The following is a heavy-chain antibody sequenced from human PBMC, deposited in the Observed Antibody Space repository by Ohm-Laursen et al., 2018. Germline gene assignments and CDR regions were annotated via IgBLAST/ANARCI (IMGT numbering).Heavy chain of an antibody. V-gene: IGHV3-21*01. CDR3: ARDSSRRAREGGMDV. CDR1: GFTLSSYD. D-gene: IGHD6-6*01. J-gene: IGHJ6*02. CDR2: ISETGSHI. Sequence: SLRLSCAASGFTLSSYDMNWVRQAPGKGLEWISYISETGSHIYDADSMRGRFTVARDNAKNLLYLQLNSLGVEDTAVYYCARDSSRRAREGGMDVWGQGTMVTVSS.